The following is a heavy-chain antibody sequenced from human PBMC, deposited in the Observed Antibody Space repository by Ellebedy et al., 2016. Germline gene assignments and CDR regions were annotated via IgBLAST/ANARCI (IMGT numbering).Heavy chain of an antibody. CDR3: ARDLEYSSSPGAFDI. Sequence: ASVKVSXXASGYTFTSYGISWVRQAPGQWLEWMGWISAYNGNTNYAQKLQGRVTMTTDTSTSTAYMELRSLRSDDTAVYYCARDLEYSSSPGAFDIWGQGTMVTVSS. D-gene: IGHD6-6*01. CDR1: GYTFTSYG. CDR2: ISAYNGNT. J-gene: IGHJ3*02. V-gene: IGHV1-18*01.